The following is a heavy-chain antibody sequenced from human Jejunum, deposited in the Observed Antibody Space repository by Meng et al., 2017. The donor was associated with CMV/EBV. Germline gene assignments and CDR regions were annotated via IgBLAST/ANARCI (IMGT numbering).Heavy chain of an antibody. CDR1: GFTLRTYT. J-gene: IGHJ4*02. CDR3: ARDYRRGDGSG. CDR2: ITSSSTYI. V-gene: IGHV3-21*01. Sequence: AASGFTLRTYTRNWVRQAPGKGLECVSSITSSSTYIYYADSAKGRFTISRDNAKNSLYLKMNSLRADDTAVYYCARDYRRGDGSGWGQGTLVTVSS. D-gene: IGHD2-21*02.